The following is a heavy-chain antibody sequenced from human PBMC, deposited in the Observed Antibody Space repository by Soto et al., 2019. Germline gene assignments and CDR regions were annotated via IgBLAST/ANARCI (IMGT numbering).Heavy chain of an antibody. J-gene: IGHJ3*02. CDR2: ISGSGGST. CDR3: AKDREDIVVVVAATYAFDI. D-gene: IGHD2-15*01. Sequence: EVQLLESGGGLVQPGGSLRLSCAASGFTFSSYAMSWVRQAPGKGLEWVSAISGSGGSTYYADSVKGRFTISRDNSKNTLYLQMNSLRAEDTAVDYCAKDREDIVVVVAATYAFDIWGQGTMVTVSS. V-gene: IGHV3-23*01. CDR1: GFTFSSYA.